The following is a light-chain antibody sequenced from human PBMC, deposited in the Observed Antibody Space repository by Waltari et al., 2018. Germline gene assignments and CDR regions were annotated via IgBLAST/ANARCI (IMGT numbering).Light chain of an antibody. J-gene: IGKJ5*01. Sequence: DIQTTQSPSSLSASVGDRVTITCRASQNIKNYLNWYQHKPGKAPKLLIYAASSLQSGVPSRCSCSGSGTDFTLTISSLQPEDFATYYCQQSYSDPPNTFGHGTRLEIK. CDR3: QQSYSDPPNT. CDR2: AAS. CDR1: QNIKNY. V-gene: IGKV1-39*01.